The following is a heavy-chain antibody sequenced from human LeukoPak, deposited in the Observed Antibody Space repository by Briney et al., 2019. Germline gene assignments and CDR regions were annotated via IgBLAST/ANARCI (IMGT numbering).Heavy chain of an antibody. CDR2: ISAYNGNT. D-gene: IGHD3-10*01. CDR1: GYTFTSYG. CDR3: ARPRFPYYRLSGPDYYYMDV. Sequence: ASVKVSCKASGYTFTSYGISWVRQAPGQGLEWMGWISAYNGNTNYAQKLQGRVRITADKSMTTAYMELTSLRSEDTAVYYCARPRFPYYRLSGPDYYYMDVWGKGTTVTVSS. V-gene: IGHV1-18*01. J-gene: IGHJ6*03.